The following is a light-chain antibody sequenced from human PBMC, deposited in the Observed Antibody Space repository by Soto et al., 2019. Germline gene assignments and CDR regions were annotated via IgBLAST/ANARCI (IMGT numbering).Light chain of an antibody. Sequence: QSALTQPASVSGSPGQSITVSCTGTSSDIGAYSYVSWYQHHPGKAPKLMIYDVSNRPSGVPNRFSGSKSGNTASLTISGLQADDEDDYYCASHTTTNSVIFGGGTKLTVL. V-gene: IGLV2-14*03. CDR1: SSDIGAYSY. J-gene: IGLJ2*01. CDR3: ASHTTTNSVI. CDR2: DVS.